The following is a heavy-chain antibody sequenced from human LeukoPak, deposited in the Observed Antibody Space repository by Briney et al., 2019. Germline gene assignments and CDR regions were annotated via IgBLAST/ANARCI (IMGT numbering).Heavy chain of an antibody. CDR3: ARSKGYYYGSGSYYF. CDR2: ISSSIITI. V-gene: IGHV3-48*01. J-gene: IGHJ4*02. Sequence: GGSLRLSCAASGFTFSSYSMNWVRQAPGKGLEWVSYISSSIITIYYTDSVKGRFAISRDNAKNSLYLQMNSLRAEDTAVYYCARSKGYYYGSGSYYFWGQGTLVTVSS. CDR1: GFTFSSYS. D-gene: IGHD3-10*01.